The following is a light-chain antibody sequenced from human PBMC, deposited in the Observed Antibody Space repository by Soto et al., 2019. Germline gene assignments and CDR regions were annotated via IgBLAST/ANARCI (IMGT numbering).Light chain of an antibody. V-gene: IGKV3-15*01. CDR1: ESVSTN. CDR2: AAS. J-gene: IGKJ1*01. Sequence: DIEMTQSPATLSLAPVERVTLYCRASESVSTNLAWYQQKAGQAPRLLIYAASTRATGIPARFSGSGSGTEFTLTISSLQSEDFAVYYCQQYSIWRTFGQGTKVDI. CDR3: QQYSIWRT.